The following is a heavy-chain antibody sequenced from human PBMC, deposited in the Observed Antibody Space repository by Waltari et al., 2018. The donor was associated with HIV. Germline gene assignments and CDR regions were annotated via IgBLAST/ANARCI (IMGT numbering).Heavy chain of an antibody. J-gene: IGHJ4*02. CDR3: ARGGGYSSSYYFDY. CDR2: ISYYVSNK. D-gene: IGHD5-12*01. CDR1: GFTFSSYA. Sequence: QVQLVESGGGVVQPGRSLRLSCAASGFTFSSYAMHWVRQAPGKGLEWVAVISYYVSNKCYADSVKGRFTISRDNSKNTLYLQMNSLRAEDTAVYYCARGGGYSSSYYFDYWGQGTLVTVSS. V-gene: IGHV3-30-3*01.